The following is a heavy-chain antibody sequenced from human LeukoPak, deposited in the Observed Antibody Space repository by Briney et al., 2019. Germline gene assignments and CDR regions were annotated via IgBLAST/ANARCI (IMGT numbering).Heavy chain of an antibody. J-gene: IGHJ3*02. V-gene: IGHV2-5*01. D-gene: IGHD4-17*01. CDR3: AHRRDYGHHDAFDI. CDR2: IYWNDDK. Sequence: ESGPTLVKPTQTLTLTCTFSGFSLSTRGVGVGWIRQPPGKALEWLALIYWNDDKRYSPSLKSRLTITTDTYTNQVVITMNNMDPVDTAAYYCAHRRDYGHHDAFDIWGQGTMVTVSS. CDR1: GFSLSTRGVG.